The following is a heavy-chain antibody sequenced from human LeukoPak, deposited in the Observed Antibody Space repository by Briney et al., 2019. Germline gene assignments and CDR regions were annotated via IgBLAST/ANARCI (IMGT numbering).Heavy chain of an antibody. CDR3: ARVDGSCSGGSCPSGNWFDP. CDR1: GASISSGSYY. Sequence: PSQTLSLTCTVSGASISSGSYYWSWIRQPAGKGLEWIGRIYTSGSTNYNPSLKSRVTISYTSKNQFSLKLNSVTAADTAVYYCARVDGSCSGGSCPSGNWFDPWGQGTLVTVSS. CDR2: IYTSGST. V-gene: IGHV4-61*02. D-gene: IGHD2-15*01. J-gene: IGHJ5*02.